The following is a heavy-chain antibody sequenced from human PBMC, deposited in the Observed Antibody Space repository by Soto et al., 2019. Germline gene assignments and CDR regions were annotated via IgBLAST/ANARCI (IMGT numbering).Heavy chain of an antibody. D-gene: IGHD6-13*01. V-gene: IGHV4-30-2*01. CDR1: GGSISSGGYS. CDR2: IYHSGST. J-gene: IGHJ6*02. CDR3: ARVRYDSSSWYYSGMDV. Sequence: SETLSLTCAVSGGSISSGGYSWSWIRQPPGKGLEWIGYIYHSGSTYYNPSLKSRFTISVDRSKNQFSLKLSSVTAADTAVYYCARVRYDSSSWYYSGMDVWGQGTTVTVSS.